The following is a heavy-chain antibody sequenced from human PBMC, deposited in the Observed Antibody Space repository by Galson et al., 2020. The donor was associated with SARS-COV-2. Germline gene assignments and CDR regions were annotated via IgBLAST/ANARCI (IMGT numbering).Heavy chain of an antibody. D-gene: IGHD2-2*01. CDR1: GGSFSGYY. CDR2: INHSGSP. V-gene: IGHV4-34*01. CDR3: PKRNEVVSFWQLSRSNYNCGMDD. J-gene: IGHJ6*02. Sequence: SETLSLTCALYGGSFSGYYWTWIRHLPGKGLEWIGEINHSGSPNYHPPLKRRVPMPVDPSKNQSSLKLSSVTPTATGVYYCPKRNEVVSFWQLSRSNYNCGMDDWGQGTPVTVSS.